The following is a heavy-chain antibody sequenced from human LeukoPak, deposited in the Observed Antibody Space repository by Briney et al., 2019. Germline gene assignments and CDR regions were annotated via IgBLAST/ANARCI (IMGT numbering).Heavy chain of an antibody. CDR2: IKQDGSEK. CDR3: AREIAAASENRQYYFDY. D-gene: IGHD6-13*01. V-gene: IGHV3-7*01. CDR1: GFTFSSYW. J-gene: IGHJ4*02. Sequence: PGGSLRLSCAASGFTFSSYWMSWVRQAPGKGLEWVANIKQDGSEKYYVDSVKGRFTISRDNAKNSLYLQMNSLRAEDTAFYYCAREIAAASENRQYYFDYWGQGTLVTVSS.